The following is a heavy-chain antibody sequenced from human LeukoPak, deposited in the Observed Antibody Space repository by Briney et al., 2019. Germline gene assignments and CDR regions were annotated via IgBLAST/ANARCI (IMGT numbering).Heavy chain of an antibody. Sequence: GGSLRLSCAASGITVSSYYMSWVRQAPGKGLEWVSVIYGGGGTYYADSAKGRFAISRDNSKNTLYLQISSLRAEDTAIYYCARHQYDAFEIWGQGTMVTVSS. J-gene: IGHJ3*02. V-gene: IGHV3-53*01. CDR2: IYGGGGT. CDR1: GITVSSYY. D-gene: IGHD4-11*01. CDR3: ARHQYDAFEI.